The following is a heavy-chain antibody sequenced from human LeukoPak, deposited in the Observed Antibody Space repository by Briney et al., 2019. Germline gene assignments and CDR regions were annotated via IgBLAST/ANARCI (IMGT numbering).Heavy chain of an antibody. J-gene: IGHJ5*02. D-gene: IGHD3-22*01. Sequence: GASVKVSCKASGYTFTSYGISWVRQAPGQGLEWMGWISAYNGNTNYAQKLQGRVTMTTDTSTSTAYMELRSLRSDDTAVYYCARDFGVVITSGFNWFDPWGQGTLVTVSS. CDR3: ARDFGVVITSGFNWFDP. V-gene: IGHV1-18*01. CDR1: GYTFTSYG. CDR2: ISAYNGNT.